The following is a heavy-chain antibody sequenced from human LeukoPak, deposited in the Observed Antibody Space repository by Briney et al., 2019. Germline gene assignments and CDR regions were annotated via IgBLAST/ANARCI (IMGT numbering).Heavy chain of an antibody. CDR1: GFTFSNYG. V-gene: IGHV3-23*01. D-gene: IGHD4-11*01. CDR3: AKSPSVTMVGLDV. J-gene: IGHJ6*02. CDR2: ISGSGGGT. Sequence: PGASLRLSCAASGFTFSNYGMNWVHQAPGKGLEWVSGISGSGGGTYYADSVKGRFTISRDSSKNTLYLQMTSLRAEDTAIYYCAKSPSVTMVGLDVWGQGTTVTVSS.